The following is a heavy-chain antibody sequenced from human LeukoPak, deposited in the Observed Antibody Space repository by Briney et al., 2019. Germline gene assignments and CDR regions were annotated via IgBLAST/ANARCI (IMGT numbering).Heavy chain of an antibody. CDR3: AKLDGGFYQPCDF. Sequence: GGSLRLSCAASGFNFGGYAMTWVRQAPGKGLGWVSVISVSGDTHYADSVRGRFTISRDNSKNTLYLQMNSLRVEDTAVYYCAKLDGGFYQPCDFWGQGTLVTVSS. V-gene: IGHV3-23*01. D-gene: IGHD3-3*01. J-gene: IGHJ4*02. CDR2: ISVSGDT. CDR1: GFNFGGYA.